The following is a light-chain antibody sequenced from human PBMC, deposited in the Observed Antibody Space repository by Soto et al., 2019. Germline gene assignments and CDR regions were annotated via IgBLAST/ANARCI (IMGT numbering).Light chain of an antibody. Sequence: QSALTQPASVSGSPGQSITISCTGTSSDVGGYNYVSWYQQNPGKAPKLMIYDVSNRPSGVSNRFSGSKSGHTASLTISGLHAEDDADYFCSSNTSSNHDMVFGGGTNLTVL. CDR2: DVS. J-gene: IGLJ2*01. CDR1: SSDVGGYNY. V-gene: IGLV2-14*01. CDR3: SSNTSSNHDMV.